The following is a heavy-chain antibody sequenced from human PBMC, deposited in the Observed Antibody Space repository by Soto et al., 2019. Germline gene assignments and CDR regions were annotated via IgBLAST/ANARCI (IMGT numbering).Heavy chain of an antibody. CDR3: ARAPEADSAGYYYYGMDV. D-gene: IGHD2-15*01. V-gene: IGHV6-1*01. Sequence: KQSQTLSLTCAISGDSVSSNSAAWNWIRQSPSRGLEWLGRTYYRSKWYNDYAVSVKSRITINPDTSKNQFSLQLNSVTPEDTAVYYCARAPEADSAGYYYYGMDVWGQGTTVTVSS. CDR1: GDSVSSNSAA. J-gene: IGHJ6*02. CDR2: TYYRSKWYN.